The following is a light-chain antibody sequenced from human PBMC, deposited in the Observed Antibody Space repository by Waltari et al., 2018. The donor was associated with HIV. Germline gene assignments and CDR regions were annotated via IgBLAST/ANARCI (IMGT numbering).Light chain of an antibody. Sequence: IQLTQSPSSLSASLGDKVTITCRASQHIKTFLNWSQVRPGKAPRVLVYGVSSLPTGVPSRFTGDGSGSDFTLTINNLQPEDFASYFCQQTYSVSITFGPGTRLEI. V-gene: IGKV1-39*01. CDR3: QQTYSVSIT. J-gene: IGKJ5*01. CDR1: QHIKTF. CDR2: GVS.